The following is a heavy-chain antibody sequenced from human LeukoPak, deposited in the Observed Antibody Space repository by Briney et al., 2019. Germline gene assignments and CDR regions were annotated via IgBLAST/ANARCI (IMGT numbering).Heavy chain of an antibody. Sequence: GGSLRLSCAASGLNFNTYWKHWVRQVPGKGLVWVSRINSDGGSLDYADSVKGRFTISRDNAKNTLYLQMNSLTAEDTALYYCARGASSGYRIDYWGQGTLVTVSS. D-gene: IGHD5-18*01. V-gene: IGHV3-74*01. CDR3: ARGASSGYRIDY. J-gene: IGHJ4*02. CDR2: INSDGGSL. CDR1: GLNFNTYW.